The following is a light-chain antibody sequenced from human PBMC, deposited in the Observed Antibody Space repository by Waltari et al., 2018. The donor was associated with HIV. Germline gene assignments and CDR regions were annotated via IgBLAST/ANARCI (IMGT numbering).Light chain of an antibody. Sequence: DIVMNQSPDSQAVPRGERATLSRRSSQSIFYRSNSKNYLAWYQQKPGQPPKLLMVWASARESGVPDRFSGSGSGTDFTLTISSLQAEDVATYYCQQYYNTPLTFGGGTKVEI. CDR3: QQYYNTPLT. CDR1: QSIFYRSNSKNY. CDR2: WAS. V-gene: IGKV4-1*01. J-gene: IGKJ4*01.